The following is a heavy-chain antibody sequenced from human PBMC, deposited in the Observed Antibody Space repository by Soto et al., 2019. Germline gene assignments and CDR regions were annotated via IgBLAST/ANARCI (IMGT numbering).Heavy chain of an antibody. CDR1: GYTFTKFH. D-gene: IGHD3-9*01. Sequence: QVQLIQFGAEVKKPGASVKVSCRASGYTFTKFHIHWVRQAPGQGLEWMGMVDPSGGVTTDAERFQGRITTPSETSTTSVYMELRGLTSEETAVYYRARGVIGHDIYETIGNSSDHWGPGTLVTVSS. CDR2: VDPSGGVT. V-gene: IGHV1-46*01. J-gene: IGHJ4*02. CDR3: ARGVIGHDIYETIGNSSDH.